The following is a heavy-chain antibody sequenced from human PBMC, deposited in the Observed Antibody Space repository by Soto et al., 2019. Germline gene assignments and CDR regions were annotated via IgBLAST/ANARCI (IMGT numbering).Heavy chain of an antibody. J-gene: IGHJ6*02. D-gene: IGHD6-13*01. V-gene: IGHV3-33*01. Sequence: QVQLVESGGGVVQPGRSLRLSCAASGFTFSSYGMHWVHQAPGKGLEWVAVIWYDGSNKYYADSVKGRFTISRDNSKNTLYLQMNSLRAEDTAVYYCARDEGGSSSWYRSYYYYGMDVWGQGTTVTVSS. CDR2: IWYDGSNK. CDR3: ARDEGGSSSWYRSYYYYGMDV. CDR1: GFTFSSYG.